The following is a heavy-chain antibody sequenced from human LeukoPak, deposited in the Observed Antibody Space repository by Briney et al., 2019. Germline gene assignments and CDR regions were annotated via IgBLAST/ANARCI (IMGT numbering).Heavy chain of an antibody. Sequence: GGSLRLSCTASGFTFGDYAMSWVRQAPGKGLEWVGFIRSKAYGGTTEYAASVKGRFTISRDDSKSIAYLQMNSLKTEDTAVYYCTRGHPYIVVVPAALYWGQGTLVTVSS. V-gene: IGHV3-49*04. D-gene: IGHD2-2*01. CDR1: GFTFGDYA. CDR2: IRSKAYGGTT. J-gene: IGHJ4*02. CDR3: TRGHPYIVVVPAALY.